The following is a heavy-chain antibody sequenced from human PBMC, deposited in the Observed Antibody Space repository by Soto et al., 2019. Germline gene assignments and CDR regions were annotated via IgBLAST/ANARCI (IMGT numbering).Heavy chain of an antibody. CDR3: ARGEQLDHFDY. Sequence: QVQLVQSGAEVKKPGSSVKVSCKASGGTFSSYAISWVRQAPGQGLEWMGGIIPIFGTAHYAQKFQGRLTITADDSTSTAYMDLNSLRSEDTAVYSCARGEQLDHFDYWGQGTLVTVSS. D-gene: IGHD6-13*01. CDR2: IIPIFGTA. CDR1: GGTFSSYA. J-gene: IGHJ4*02. V-gene: IGHV1-69*12.